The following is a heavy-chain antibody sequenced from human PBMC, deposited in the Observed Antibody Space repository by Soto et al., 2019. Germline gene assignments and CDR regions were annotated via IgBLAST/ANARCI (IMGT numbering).Heavy chain of an antibody. J-gene: IGHJ4*02. Sequence: SETLSLTCTVSGGSISSGGYYWSWTRQHPGKGLEWIGYIYYSGSTYYNPSLKSRVTISVDTSKNRFSLKLSSVTAADTAVYYCARDNPGDYWGQGTLVTVSS. V-gene: IGHV4-31*03. CDR2: IYYSGST. CDR3: ARDNPGDY. CDR1: GGSISSGGYY.